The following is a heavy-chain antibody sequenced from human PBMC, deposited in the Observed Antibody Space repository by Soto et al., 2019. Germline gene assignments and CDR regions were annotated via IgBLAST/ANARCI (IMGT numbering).Heavy chain of an antibody. Sequence: QVQLVQSGAEVKKPGSSVKFSCKASGGTFSSYAISWVRQAPGHGLEWMGGSITIFGTANYAQKFQGRVTITTDKSTSTAYMELSSLRSEDTAVYYCAREKQWLPTVMYYVDYWGQGTLVTVSS. CDR3: AREKQWLPTVMYYVDY. CDR1: GGTFSSYA. V-gene: IGHV1-69*06. CDR2: SITIFGTA. J-gene: IGHJ4*02. D-gene: IGHD6-19*01.